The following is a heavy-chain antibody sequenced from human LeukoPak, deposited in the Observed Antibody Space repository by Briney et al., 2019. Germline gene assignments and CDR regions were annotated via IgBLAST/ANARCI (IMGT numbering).Heavy chain of an antibody. CDR3: ARRAGAYSHPYDY. CDR2: IYSDNT. Sequence: GGSLRLSCAASGFTVSSMYMSWVRQAPGKGLEWVSFIYSDNTHYSDSVKGRFTISRDNSKNTLYLQMNSLRAEDTAAYYCARRAGAYSHPYDYWGQGTLVTVSS. D-gene: IGHD4/OR15-4a*01. V-gene: IGHV3-53*01. J-gene: IGHJ4*02. CDR1: GFTVSSMY.